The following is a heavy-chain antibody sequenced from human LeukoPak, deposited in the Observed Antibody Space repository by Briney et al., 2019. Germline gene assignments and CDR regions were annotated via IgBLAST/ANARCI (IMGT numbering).Heavy chain of an antibody. Sequence: PSETLSLTCTVSGGSISSGDYYWSWIRQPPGKGLEWIVYIYYSGSTYYNPSLKSRVTISVDTSKNQFSLKLSSVTAADTAVYYCARDHRRELRRWFDPWGQGTLVTVSS. CDR3: ARDHRRELRRWFDP. V-gene: IGHV4-30-4*08. CDR1: GGSISSGDYY. CDR2: IYYSGST. D-gene: IGHD1-26*01. J-gene: IGHJ5*02.